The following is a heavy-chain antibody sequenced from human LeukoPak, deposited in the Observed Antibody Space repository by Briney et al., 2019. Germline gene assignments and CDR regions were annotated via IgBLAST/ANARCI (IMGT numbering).Heavy chain of an antibody. D-gene: IGHD1-26*01. Sequence: ASVNVSCKASGYGVMSFGISWVRQAPGQRFEWMGWINSYNGHTNYAQRVQGRVTMTEDTSTDTAYMELSSLRSEDTAVYYCATVGGATDTPFAYWGQGTLVTVSS. J-gene: IGHJ4*02. CDR1: GYGVMSFG. CDR2: INSYNGHT. CDR3: ATVGGATDTPFAY. V-gene: IGHV1-18*01.